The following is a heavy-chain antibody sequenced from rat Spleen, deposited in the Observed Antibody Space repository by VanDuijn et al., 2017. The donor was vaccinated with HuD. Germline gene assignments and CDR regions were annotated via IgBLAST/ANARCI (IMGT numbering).Heavy chain of an antibody. V-gene: IGHV5-19*01. CDR2: ISPSGGST. CDR1: GFTFSNYG. J-gene: IGHJ1*01. D-gene: IGHD1-4*01. CDR3: ATPPHNYPGIRPNWFAY. Sequence: EVQLVESGGGLVQPGRSLKLSCAASGFTFSNYGMHWIRQAPTKGLEWVASISPSGGSTYYRDSVKGRFTISRDNAKSTLYLQMDSLRSEDTATYYCATPPHNYPGIRPNWFAYWGLGTMVAVSS.